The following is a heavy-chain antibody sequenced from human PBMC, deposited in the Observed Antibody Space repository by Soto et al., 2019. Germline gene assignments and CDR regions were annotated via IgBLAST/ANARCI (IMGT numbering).Heavy chain of an antibody. CDR2: IYWDGNE. D-gene: IGHD6-19*01. Sequence: QITLKESGPTLVKPTQTLTLTCTFTGFSLSSSHVAVGWIRQPPGKAPECLAFIYWDGNEHYSPSLRSRLTLTKDNSKNQLFLTMADMDPEDTATYFCAHGSGWLFDYWGQGTRVTVSS. CDR3: AHGSGWLFDY. J-gene: IGHJ4*02. V-gene: IGHV2-5*02. CDR1: GFSLSSSHVA.